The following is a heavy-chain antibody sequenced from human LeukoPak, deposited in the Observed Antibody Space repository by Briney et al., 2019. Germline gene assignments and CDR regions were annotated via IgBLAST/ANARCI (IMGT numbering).Heavy chain of an antibody. J-gene: IGHJ4*02. Sequence: GGSLRLSCAASGFTFSSYAMHWVRQAPGKGLEWVAVISFDGSNKYYADSVKGRFTISRDNSKSTLYLQMNSLRAEDTAVYYCARDRVGATDYFDYWGQGTLVTVSS. V-gene: IGHV3-30-3*01. D-gene: IGHD1-26*01. CDR1: GFTFSSYA. CDR3: ARDRVGATDYFDY. CDR2: ISFDGSNK.